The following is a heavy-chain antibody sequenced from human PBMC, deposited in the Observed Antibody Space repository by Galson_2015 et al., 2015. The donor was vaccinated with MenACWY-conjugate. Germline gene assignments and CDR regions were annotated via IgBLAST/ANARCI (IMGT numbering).Heavy chain of an antibody. Sequence: ETLSLTCGVHDGSLTGASWSWIRQPPGQGLEWIGSIYDSGSSYYNASLKSRLTMSVDTSKNQFSLRLSSVTAADTAVYYCARLVTRGITIFGAHPRASYGLDVWGQGTTVIVSS. CDR3: ARLVTRGITIFGAHPRASYGLDV. CDR1: DGSLTGAS. V-gene: IGHV4-34*01. J-gene: IGHJ6*02. D-gene: IGHD3-3*01. CDR2: IYDSGSS.